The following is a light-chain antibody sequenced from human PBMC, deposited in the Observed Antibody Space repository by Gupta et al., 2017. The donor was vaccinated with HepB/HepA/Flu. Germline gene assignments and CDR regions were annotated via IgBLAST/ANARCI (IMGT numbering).Light chain of an antibody. CDR1: RSNIGSNY. V-gene: IGLV1-47*01. CDR3: AAWDDSLSGPV. Sequence: SVLTQPPSASGTPGQRVTISCSGSRSNIGSNYVYWYQQLPGTAPKLLIYRNNQRPSGVPDRFSGSKSGTSASLAISGRRSEDEADYYCAAWDDSLSGPVFGGGTKLTVL. CDR2: RNN. J-gene: IGLJ2*01.